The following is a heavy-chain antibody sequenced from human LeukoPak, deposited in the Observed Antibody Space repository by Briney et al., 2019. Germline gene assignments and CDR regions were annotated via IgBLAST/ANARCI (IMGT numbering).Heavy chain of an antibody. V-gene: IGHV1-2*02. Sequence: ASVKVSCKASGYTFTGYYMHWVRQAPGQGLGCRGGSNPTSGGTNYAQKFQGRVTMTRDTSISTAYMELSRLRSDDTAVYYCARVYYYYDSSGILTLYFDYWGQGTLVTVSS. CDR2: SNPTSGGT. J-gene: IGHJ4*02. CDR3: ARVYYYYDSSGILTLYFDY. D-gene: IGHD3-22*01. CDR1: GYTFTGYY.